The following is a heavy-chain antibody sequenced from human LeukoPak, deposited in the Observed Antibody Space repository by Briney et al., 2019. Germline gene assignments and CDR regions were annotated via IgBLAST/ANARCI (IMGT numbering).Heavy chain of an antibody. CDR1: GFTFDDYA. D-gene: IGHD5-18*01. Sequence: GRSLRLSCAASGFTFDDYAMHWVRQAPGKGLEWVSGISWNSGSIGYADSVKGRFTISRDNAKNSLYLQMNSLRAEDTALYYCAKGNELLLDDTAMNYWGQGTLVTASS. CDR3: AKGNELLLDDTAMNY. CDR2: ISWNSGSI. V-gene: IGHV3-9*01. J-gene: IGHJ4*02.